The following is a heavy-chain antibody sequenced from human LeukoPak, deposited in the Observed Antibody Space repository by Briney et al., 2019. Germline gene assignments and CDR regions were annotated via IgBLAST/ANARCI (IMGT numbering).Heavy chain of an antibody. J-gene: IGHJ6*02. CDR1: GFTFSSYE. Sequence: PGGSLRLSCAASGFTFSSYEMNWVRQAPGKGLEWVSYISSSGSTIYYADSVKGRSTISRDNAKNSLYLQMNSLRDEDTAVYYCARGPRGYCSSTSCYSFYYYYYGMDVWGQGTTVTVSS. CDR2: ISSSGSTI. CDR3: ARGPRGYCSSTSCYSFYYYYYGMDV. D-gene: IGHD2-2*01. V-gene: IGHV3-48*03.